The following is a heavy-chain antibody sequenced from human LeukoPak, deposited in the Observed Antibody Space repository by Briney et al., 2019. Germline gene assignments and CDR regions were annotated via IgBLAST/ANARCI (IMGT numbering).Heavy chain of an antibody. D-gene: IGHD2-15*01. CDR3: ARARPRGSAPSGGSYYYYGMDV. CDR2: IYHSGST. V-gene: IGHV4-30-2*01. J-gene: IGHJ6*02. CDR1: GGSISSGGYS. Sequence: SETLSLTCAVSGGSISSGGYSWSWIRQLPGKGLEWIGYIYHSGSTYYNPSLKSRVTISVDRSKNQFSLKLSSVTAADTAVYYSARARPRGSAPSGGSYYYYGMDVWGQGTTVTVSS.